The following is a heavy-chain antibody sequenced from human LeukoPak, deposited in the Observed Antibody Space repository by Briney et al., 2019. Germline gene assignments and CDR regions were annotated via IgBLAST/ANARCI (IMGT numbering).Heavy chain of an antibody. V-gene: IGHV1-3*01. D-gene: IGHD1-1*01. J-gene: IGHJ4*02. Sequence: ASVKVSCKASGYTFTSYAMHWVRQAPGQRLEWMGWINAGNGNTKYSQKFQGRVTITRDTSASTAYMELSGLRSEDTAVYYCAARTWNDEADPFDYWGQGTLVTVSS. CDR3: AARTWNDEADPFDY. CDR2: INAGNGNT. CDR1: GYTFTSYA.